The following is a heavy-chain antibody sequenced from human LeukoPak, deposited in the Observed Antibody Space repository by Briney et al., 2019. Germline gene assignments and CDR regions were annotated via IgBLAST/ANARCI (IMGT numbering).Heavy chain of an antibody. CDR3: GKTTVGYSSGQKPAWPVDY. CDR1: GFTFGSYA. J-gene: IGHJ4*02. V-gene: IGHV3-23*01. Sequence: PGGSLRLSCEASGFTFGSYAMYWVRQAPGKGLEWVAGIFGSGGSPHYADSVKGRFTNSRDNSQNTVYLQINSLRAEDTAVYYCGKTTVGYSSGQKPAWPVDYWGQGTLVTVSS. CDR2: IFGSGGSP. D-gene: IGHD5-18*01.